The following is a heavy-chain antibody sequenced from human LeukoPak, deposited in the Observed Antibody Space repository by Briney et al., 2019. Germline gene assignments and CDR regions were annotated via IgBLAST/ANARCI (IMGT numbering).Heavy chain of an antibody. D-gene: IGHD3-10*01. V-gene: IGHV3-30-3*01. CDR3: ARVRDGGFGESFDWYFDL. Sequence: GGSLRLSCAASGFTFSSYAMHWVRQAPGKGLEWVAVISYDGSNKYYADSVKGRFTISRDNSKNTLYLQMNSLRAEDTAVYYCARVRDGGFGESFDWYFDLWGRGTLVTVSS. J-gene: IGHJ2*01. CDR2: ISYDGSNK. CDR1: GFTFSSYA.